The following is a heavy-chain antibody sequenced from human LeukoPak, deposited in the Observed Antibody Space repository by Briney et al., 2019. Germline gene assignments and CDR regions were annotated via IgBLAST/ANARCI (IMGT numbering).Heavy chain of an antibody. V-gene: IGHV1-69*13. Sequence: SVKVSCKASGGTFSSYAISWVRQAPGQGLEWMGGIIPVFGTANYAQKFQGRVTITADESTSTAYMELSSLRSEDTAVYYCEATRGFGDFDYWGQGTLVTVSS. J-gene: IGHJ4*02. CDR1: GGTFSSYA. CDR2: IIPVFGTA. CDR3: EATRGFGDFDY. D-gene: IGHD5-12*01.